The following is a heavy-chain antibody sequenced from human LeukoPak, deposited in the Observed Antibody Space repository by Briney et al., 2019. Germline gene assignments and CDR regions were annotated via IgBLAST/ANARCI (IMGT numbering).Heavy chain of an antibody. D-gene: IGHD6-19*01. CDR2: MNPNSGNT. Sequence: ASVKVSFKASGYTFTSYDINWVRQATGQGLEWMGRMNPNSGNTGYAQKFQGRVTMTRNTSISTAYMELSSLRSEDTAVYYCARRSGWYRKGVRGRWFDPWGQGTLVTVSS. CDR1: GYTFTSYD. V-gene: IGHV1-8*01. J-gene: IGHJ5*02. CDR3: ARRSGWYRKGVRGRWFDP.